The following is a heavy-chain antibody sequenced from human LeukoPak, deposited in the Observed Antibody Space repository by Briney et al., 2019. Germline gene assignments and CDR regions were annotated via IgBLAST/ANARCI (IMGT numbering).Heavy chain of an antibody. V-gene: IGHV4-59*01. J-gene: IGHJ4*02. CDR1: GGSISSDY. CDR3: ARDYGGHGGLTGYFDY. Sequence: SETLSLTCTVSGGSISSDYWSWIRQPPGKGLEWIGYIHYSGSTNHNPSLESRVTISVDTSKKQFSLRLTSVTAADTAVYYCARDYGGHGGLTGYFDYWGQGTLVTVSS. CDR2: IHYSGST. D-gene: IGHD5-12*01.